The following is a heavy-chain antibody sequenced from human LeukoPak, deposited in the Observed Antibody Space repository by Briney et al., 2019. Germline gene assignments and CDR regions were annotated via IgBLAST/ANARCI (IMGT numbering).Heavy chain of an antibody. CDR3: ATDCSSSSCLQTDY. CDR2: ISSSSSNK. CDR1: GFTFSTYE. Sequence: PGGSLRLSCAASGFTFSTYEMIWVRQAPGKGLEWVSYISSSSSNKYYADSVEGRFTISRDNAKNSLYLQMNSLRAKDTAVYYCATDCSSSSCLQTDYWGQGTLVTVSS. V-gene: IGHV3-48*03. D-gene: IGHD2-2*01. J-gene: IGHJ4*02.